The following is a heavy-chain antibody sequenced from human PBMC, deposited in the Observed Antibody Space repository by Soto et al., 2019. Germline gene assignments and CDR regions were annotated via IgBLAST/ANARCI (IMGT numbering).Heavy chain of an antibody. CDR3: ARLPVEKYYFDY. CDR2: LSYGGHT. J-gene: IGHJ4*02. CDR1: GVSISGYF. V-gene: IGHV4-59*08. Sequence: SETLSLTCTVSGVSISGYFWCWMRQPPGKGLEYIGYLSYGGHTNYNPSLKSRVAISLDTSEKQFSLKLTYVSAADSAVYYCARLPVEKYYFDYWSQGTLVT.